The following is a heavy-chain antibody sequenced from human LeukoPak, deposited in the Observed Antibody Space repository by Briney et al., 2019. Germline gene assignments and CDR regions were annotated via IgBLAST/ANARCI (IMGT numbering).Heavy chain of an antibody. CDR3: AKDGSGSYYYFDY. D-gene: IGHD3-10*01. J-gene: IGHJ4*02. V-gene: IGHV1-69*13. Sequence: PWASVKVSCKASGGTFSSYAISWVRQAPGQGLEWMGGIIPIFGTANYAQKFQGRVTITADESTSTAYMELSSLRSEDTAVYYCAKDGSGSYYYFDYWGQGTLVTVSS. CDR2: IIPIFGTA. CDR1: GGTFSSYA.